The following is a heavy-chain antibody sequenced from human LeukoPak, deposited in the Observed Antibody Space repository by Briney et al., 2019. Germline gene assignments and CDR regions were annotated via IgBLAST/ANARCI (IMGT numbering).Heavy chain of an antibody. V-gene: IGHV3-11*06. CDR2: IGGSNGRT. D-gene: IGHD1-26*01. Sequence: PGGSLRLSCAASGFTFSDYYMSWIRQAPGKGLEWISYIGGSNGRTNSADSVKGRFTISRDNAKNSLYLQMNSLRAEDTAVYYCARHGRDSGNFYAHFDYWGQGALVTVSS. CDR3: ARHGRDSGNFYAHFDY. CDR1: GFTFSDYY. J-gene: IGHJ4*02.